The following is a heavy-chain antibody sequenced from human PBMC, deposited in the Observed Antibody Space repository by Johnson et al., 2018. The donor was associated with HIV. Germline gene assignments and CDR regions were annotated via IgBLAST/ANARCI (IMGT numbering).Heavy chain of an antibody. CDR3: ARDRGWELLLGAFDI. CDR2: ISYDGSNK. Sequence: VQLVESGGGVVRPGGSLRLSCAVSAFSVSSNYMSWVRQAPGKGLEWVAVISYDGSNKYYADSVKGRLTISRDSSKNTLYLQMNSLRAEDTAVYYCARDRGWELLLGAFDIWGQGTMVTVSS. D-gene: IGHD1-26*01. CDR1: AFSVSSNY. V-gene: IGHV3-30-3*01. J-gene: IGHJ3*02.